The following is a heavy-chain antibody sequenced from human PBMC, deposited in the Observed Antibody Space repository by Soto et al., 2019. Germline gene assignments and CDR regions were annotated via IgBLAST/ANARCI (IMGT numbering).Heavy chain of an antibody. J-gene: IGHJ4*02. Sequence: GSLRLSCSASGFTFDNFAMHWVRQAPGKGLEWVAVISFDKSDKNYADSVKGRFTVSRDNSKNTVYLQMKSLRADDTAVYYCAKDWAVATPGGYFEYWDQGTQVTV. CDR1: GFTFDNFA. CDR2: ISFDKSDK. D-gene: IGHD1-1*01. V-gene: IGHV3-30*18. CDR3: AKDWAVATPGGYFEY.